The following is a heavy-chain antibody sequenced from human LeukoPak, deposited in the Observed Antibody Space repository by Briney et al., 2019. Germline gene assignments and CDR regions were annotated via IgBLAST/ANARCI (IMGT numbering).Heavy chain of an antibody. D-gene: IGHD6-13*01. CDR2: LSSSGSYV. J-gene: IGHJ4*02. CDR1: GFTFSSYG. Sequence: GGSLRLSCAASGFTFSSYGMNWVRQAPGKGLEWVSSLSSSGSYVYYADSVKGRFTISRDNAKNSLYLQMDSLRAEDTAVYYCARQRGSSSWYDPYFDYWGQGALVTVSS. V-gene: IGHV3-21*01. CDR3: ARQRGSSSWYDPYFDY.